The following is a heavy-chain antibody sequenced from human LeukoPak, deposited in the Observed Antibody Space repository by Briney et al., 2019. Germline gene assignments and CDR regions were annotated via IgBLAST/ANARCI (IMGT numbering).Heavy chain of an antibody. CDR3: ARAGYSYGTGYYFDY. CDR1: IRSIGNYY. CDR2: VYYTGAT. Sequence: SETLSLTCTVSIRSIGNYYWTWIRQPPGKGLEWIGFVYYTGATNYNPSLRGRVTISLDTSKNQFSLQLNSVTAADTAVYYCARAGYSYGTGYYFDYWGQGTLVTVSS. V-gene: IGHV4-59*01. D-gene: IGHD5-18*01. J-gene: IGHJ4*02.